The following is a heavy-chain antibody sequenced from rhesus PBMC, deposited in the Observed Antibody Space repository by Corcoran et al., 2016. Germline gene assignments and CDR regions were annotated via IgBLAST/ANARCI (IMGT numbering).Heavy chain of an antibody. CDR1: GLTFSSYG. D-gene: IGHD3-34*01. CDR3: ARDAPGYYYAFDF. CDR2: ISNGGGSK. V-gene: IGHV3S5*01. Sequence: EVQLVESGGGLVQPGGSLGLSCAASGLTFSSYGMSWFRQAAGKGLGCVSYISNGGGSKYYADSVKGRLHISRDNSKNTLSLQMNSLRAEDTAVYYCARDAPGYYYAFDFWGQGLRVTVSS. J-gene: IGHJ3*01.